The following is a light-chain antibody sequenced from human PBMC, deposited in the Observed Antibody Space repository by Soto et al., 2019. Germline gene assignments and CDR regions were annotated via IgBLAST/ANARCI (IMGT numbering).Light chain of an antibody. CDR3: NSYTSSSTWV. J-gene: IGLJ3*02. Sequence: QSVLTQPASVSGSPGQSITISCTGTSSDVGGYNYVSWYQQHPGKAPKLMIYEVSNRPSGVSNRFSGSKSGNTASLTISGLQAEYEADYYCNSYTSSSTWVFGGGTKLTVL. CDR1: SSDVGGYNY. V-gene: IGLV2-14*01. CDR2: EVS.